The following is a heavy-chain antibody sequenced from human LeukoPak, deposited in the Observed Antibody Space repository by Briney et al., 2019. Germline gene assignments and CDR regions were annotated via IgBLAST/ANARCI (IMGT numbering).Heavy chain of an antibody. CDR3: ASYFDSTGYLQDAYDM. V-gene: IGHV3-48*01. D-gene: IGHD3-22*01. CDR1: GFTFSRYS. Sequence: GGSLRLSCVASGFTFSRYSMNWVRQAPGKGLEWVSYISTTSKTIYYGDSVKGRFSISRDNGKNLLNLQMKSLRAEDTAVYYCASYFDSTGYLQDAYDMWGQGTLVTVSS. CDR2: ISTTSKTI. J-gene: IGHJ3*02.